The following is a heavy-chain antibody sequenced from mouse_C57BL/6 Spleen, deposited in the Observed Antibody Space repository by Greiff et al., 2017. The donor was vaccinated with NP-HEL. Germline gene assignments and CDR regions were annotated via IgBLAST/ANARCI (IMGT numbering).Heavy chain of an antibody. CDR2: IHPNSGST. CDR1: GYTFTSYW. CDR3: ARWGDLLYAMDY. D-gene: IGHD2-1*01. Sequence: QVQLQQPGAELVKPGASVKLSCKASGYTFTSYWMHWVKQRPGQGLEWIGMIHPNSGSTNYNEKFKSKATLTVDKSSSTAYMQLSSLTSEDSAVYFCARWGDLLYAMDYWGQGTSVTVSS. J-gene: IGHJ4*01. V-gene: IGHV1-64*01.